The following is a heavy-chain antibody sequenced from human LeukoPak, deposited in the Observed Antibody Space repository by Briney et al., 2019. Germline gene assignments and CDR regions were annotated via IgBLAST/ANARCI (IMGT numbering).Heavy chain of an antibody. D-gene: IGHD3-9*01. CDR3: ARPSGDILTGYCGL. CDR2: INHSGST. V-gene: IGHV4-34*01. Sequence: ASETLSLTCAVYGGSFSGYYWSWIRQPPGKGLEWIGEINHSGSTNYNPSLKSRVTISVDTSKNQFSLKLRSVTAADTAVYYCARPSGDILTGYCGLWGQGTLVTVSS. CDR1: GGSFSGYY. J-gene: IGHJ4*02.